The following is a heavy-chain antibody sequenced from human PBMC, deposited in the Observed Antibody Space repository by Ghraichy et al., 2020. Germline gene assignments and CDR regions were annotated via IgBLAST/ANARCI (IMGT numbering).Heavy chain of an antibody. D-gene: IGHD2-15*01. J-gene: IGHJ6*02. CDR3: ARDYYCSGGSCYLGLAYYYYYCMDV. Sequence: GESLNISCAASGFTFSSYSMNWVRQAPGKGLEWVSSISSSSSYIYYADSVKGRFTISRDNAKNSLDLQMNSLRAEDPAVNYSARDYYCSGGSCYLGLAYYYYYCMDVWGQGTTVTVSS. CDR2: ISSSSSYI. V-gene: IGHV3-21*01. CDR1: GFTFSSYS.